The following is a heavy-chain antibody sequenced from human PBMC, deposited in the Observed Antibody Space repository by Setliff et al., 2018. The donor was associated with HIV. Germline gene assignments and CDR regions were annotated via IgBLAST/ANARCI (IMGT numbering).Heavy chain of an antibody. V-gene: IGHV4-59*04. J-gene: IGHJ4*02. CDR2: IYYNGST. D-gene: IGHD3-3*01. CDR1: GGSISGNA. CDR3: ARTSLGVERLDF. Sequence: SETLSLTCSVSGGSISGNAWSWIRQPPGKGLEWIGSIYYNGSTYYNPSLKSRVTISVDTSKNQFTLRMTSVTAADTAVYYCARTSLGVERLDFWGQGRLVTVSS.